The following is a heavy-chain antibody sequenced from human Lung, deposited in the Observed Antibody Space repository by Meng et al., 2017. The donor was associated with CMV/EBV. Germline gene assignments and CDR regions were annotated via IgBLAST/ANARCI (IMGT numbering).Heavy chain of an antibody. CDR3: AISGSSGWIDY. CDR1: GDSVSSNSAA. Sequence: QAQLQQSRPALVTPSQTLSLTRAISGDSVSSNSAAWNSIRQSPSRGLEWLGRTYYRSKWYNGYAVSVKSRITINPDTSKTQFSLQLNSVTPEDTAMYYCAISGSSGWIDYWGQGTLVTVSS. J-gene: IGHJ4*02. D-gene: IGHD6-19*01. V-gene: IGHV6-1*01. CDR2: TYYRSKWYN.